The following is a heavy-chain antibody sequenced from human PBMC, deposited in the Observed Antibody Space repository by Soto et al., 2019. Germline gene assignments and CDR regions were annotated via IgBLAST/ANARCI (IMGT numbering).Heavy chain of an antibody. Sequence: EVQLLESGGGLVQPGGSLRLSCAASGFTFSIYAMNWVRQAPGKGVEWVSGISGSGGSTYYADSVKGRFTISRDNSKNTLYLQMNSLRAEDTAVYYCARRTVGWYFDLCGRGTLVTVSS. D-gene: IGHD4-17*01. CDR2: ISGSGGST. J-gene: IGHJ2*01. V-gene: IGHV3-23*01. CDR3: ARRTVGWYFDL. CDR1: GFTFSIYA.